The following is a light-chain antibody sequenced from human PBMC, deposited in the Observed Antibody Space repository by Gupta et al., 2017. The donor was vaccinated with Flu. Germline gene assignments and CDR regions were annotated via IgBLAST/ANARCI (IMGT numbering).Light chain of an antibody. CDR3: QQCNTGPPWT. V-gene: IGKV3-15*01. CDR1: QSVSSN. J-gene: IGKJ1*01. Sequence: EIVMTQSPATLSVSPGERATLSCRASQSVSSNLAWYQQKPGQAPRLLIYGASTRATGIPARFSGSGSGTEFTLTISSLKSEDFAVYYCQQCNTGPPWTFGPGTKVELQ. CDR2: GAS.